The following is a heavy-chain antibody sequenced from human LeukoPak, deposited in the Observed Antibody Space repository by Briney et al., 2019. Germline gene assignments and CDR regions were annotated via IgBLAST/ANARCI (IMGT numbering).Heavy chain of an antibody. Sequence: GGSLRLSCAASGVTLSSYAMSWARQAPGKGLEWVSGISSSGSGGNTYYADSVKGRFTISRDTYKNTLFLQMNNLRAEDTAVYYCARAAYDGNGYTANHDYWGQGTLVTVSS. CDR1: GVTLSSYA. V-gene: IGHV3-23*01. D-gene: IGHD3-22*01. CDR2: ISSSGSGGNT. J-gene: IGHJ4*02. CDR3: ARAAYDGNGYTANHDY.